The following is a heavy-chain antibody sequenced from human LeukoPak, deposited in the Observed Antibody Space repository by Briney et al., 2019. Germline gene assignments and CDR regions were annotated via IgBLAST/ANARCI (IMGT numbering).Heavy chain of an antibody. V-gene: IGHV4-39*01. CDR1: GGSISSSSYY. CDR3: ARYRIAVAGTAN. Sequence: PSETLSLTCTVSGGSISSSSYYWGWVRQPPGKGLEWIRSIYYSGSTYYNPSLKSRVTISVDTSKNQFSLKLGSVTAADTAVYYCARYRIAVAGTANWGQGTLVTVSS. CDR2: IYYSGST. J-gene: IGHJ4*02. D-gene: IGHD6-19*01.